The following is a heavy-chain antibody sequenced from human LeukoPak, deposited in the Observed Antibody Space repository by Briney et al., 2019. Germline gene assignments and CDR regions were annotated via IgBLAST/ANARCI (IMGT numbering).Heavy chain of an antibody. CDR1: GYSISSGYY. CDR2: IYHSGST. D-gene: IGHD6-6*01. CDR3: ARHSTYSSSDY. J-gene: IGHJ4*02. V-gene: IGHV4-38-2*01. Sequence: SETLSLTCAVSGYSISSGYYWGWIRPPPGKGLEWIGSIYHSGSTYYNPSLKSRVTISVDTSNNQFSLKLSSVTAADRAVYYCARHSTYSSSDYWGQGTLVTVSS.